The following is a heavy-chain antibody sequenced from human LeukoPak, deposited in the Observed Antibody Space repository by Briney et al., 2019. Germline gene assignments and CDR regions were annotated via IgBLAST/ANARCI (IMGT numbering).Heavy chain of an antibody. CDR1: GYTFTRYY. J-gene: IGHJ6*03. CDR2: ISPSGGST. Sequence: GASVKVSCKAFGYTFTRYYMHWVRQAPGQGPEWMGVISPSGGSTTYAQKFQGRVTMTRDTSISTAYMELSRLRSDDTAVYYCARGENLTGYYPLYYMDVWGKGTTVTISS. D-gene: IGHD3-9*01. V-gene: IGHV1-2*02. CDR3: ARGENLTGYYPLYYMDV.